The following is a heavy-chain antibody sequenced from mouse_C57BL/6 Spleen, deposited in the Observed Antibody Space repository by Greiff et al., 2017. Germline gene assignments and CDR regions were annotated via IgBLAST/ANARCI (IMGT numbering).Heavy chain of an antibody. CDR1: GFTFSDYG. J-gene: IGHJ4*01. CDR2: ISSGSSTI. Sequence: EVKLMESGGGLVKPGGSLKLSCAASGFTFSDYGMHWVRQAPEKGLEWVAYISSGSSTIYYADTVKGRFTISRDKAKNTLFLQMTSLRSEDSAMYYGARSSGPYAMDYWGQGTSVTVSS. D-gene: IGHD6-1*01. V-gene: IGHV5-17*01. CDR3: ARSSGPYAMDY.